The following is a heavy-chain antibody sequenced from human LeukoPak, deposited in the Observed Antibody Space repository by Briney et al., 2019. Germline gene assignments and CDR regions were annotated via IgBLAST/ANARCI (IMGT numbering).Heavy chain of an antibody. CDR1: GGSFSGYY. J-gene: IGHJ6*02. V-gene: IGHV4-34*01. CDR2: INHSGST. D-gene: IGHD6-13*01. Sequence: PSETLSLTCAVYGGSFSGYYWSWIRQPPGKGLEWIGEINHSGSTNYNPSLKSRVTISVDTSKNQFSLKLSSVTAADTAVYYCARVRRQQLSTAQPYYYYYYGMDVWGQGTTVTVSS. CDR3: ARVRRQQLSTAQPYYYYYYGMDV.